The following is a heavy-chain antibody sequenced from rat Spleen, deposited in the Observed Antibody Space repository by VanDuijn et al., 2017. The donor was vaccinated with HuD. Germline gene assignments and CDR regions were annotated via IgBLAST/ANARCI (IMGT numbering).Heavy chain of an antibody. CDR1: GFTFSDYG. Sequence: EVQLVESGGGLVQPGRSLKLSCAASGFTFSDYGVAWVRQAPTTGLEWVATISYDGSSTYYRDSGKGRFTISRGNAKSTLYQQMDSLRSEDTATYYCARHGPSSDALDYWGQGVMVTVSS. D-gene: IGHD1-1*01. CDR2: ISYDGSST. V-gene: IGHV5-29*01. J-gene: IGHJ2*01. CDR3: ARHGPSSDALDY.